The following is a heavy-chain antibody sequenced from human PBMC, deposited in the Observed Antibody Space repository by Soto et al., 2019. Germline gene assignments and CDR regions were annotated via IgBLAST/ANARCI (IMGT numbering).Heavy chain of an antibody. CDR3: AKNSELASYYYYGMDV. Sequence: GGSLRLSCAASGFTFSSYGMHWVRQAPGKGLEWVAVISYDGSNKYYADSVKGRFTISRDNSKNTLYLQMNSLRAEDTAVYYCAKNSELASYYYYGMDVWGQGTTVTSP. V-gene: IGHV3-30*18. D-gene: IGHD6-13*01. CDR2: ISYDGSNK. CDR1: GFTFSSYG. J-gene: IGHJ6*02.